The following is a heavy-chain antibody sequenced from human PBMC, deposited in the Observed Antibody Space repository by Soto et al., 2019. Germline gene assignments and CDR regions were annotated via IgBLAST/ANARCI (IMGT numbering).Heavy chain of an antibody. CDR2: SSNSGSFT. CDR1: VFTFSDHY. V-gene: IGHV3-11*06. D-gene: IGHD1-1*01. Sequence: SLRLSCAASVFTFSDHYMSWIRQAPGKGLEWIGYSSNSGSFTRYADSVKGRFSISRDNAKNSLYLQINSLRGDDTAIYYCVRSGDNYNLLDYWGQGTPVTVSS. CDR3: VRSGDNYNLLDY. J-gene: IGHJ4*02.